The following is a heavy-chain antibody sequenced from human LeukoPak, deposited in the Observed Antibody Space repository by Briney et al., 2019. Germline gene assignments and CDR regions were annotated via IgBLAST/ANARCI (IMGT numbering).Heavy chain of an antibody. V-gene: IGHV3-30-3*01. J-gene: IGHJ4*02. Sequence: PRGSLRLPFLAPGMTLRSYPMLRVGQAPGRELERVAVISYDGSNKYYADSVKGRFTISRDNSKNTLYLQMNSLRAEDTAVYYCARGGRGWELCYFDYWSQGTLVTVSS. D-gene: IGHD1-26*01. CDR2: ISYDGSNK. CDR1: GMTLRSYP. CDR3: ARGGRGWELCYFDY.